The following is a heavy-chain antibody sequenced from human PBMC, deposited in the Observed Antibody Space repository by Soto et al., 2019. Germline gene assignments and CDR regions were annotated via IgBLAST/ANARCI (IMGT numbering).Heavy chain of an antibody. D-gene: IGHD6-19*01. CDR1: GGSISSSNW. V-gene: IGHV4-4*02. CDR2: IYHSGST. Sequence: SETLSLTCAVSGGSISSSNWWSWVRQPPGKGLEWIGEIYHSGSTNYNPSLKSRVTISVDKSKNQFSLKLSSVTAADTAVYYCARAPAGPGYSSGWFDYWGQGTLVTVSS. J-gene: IGHJ4*02. CDR3: ARAPAGPGYSSGWFDY.